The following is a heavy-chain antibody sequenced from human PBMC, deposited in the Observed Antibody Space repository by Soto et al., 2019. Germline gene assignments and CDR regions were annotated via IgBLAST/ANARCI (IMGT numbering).Heavy chain of an antibody. CDR3: ARDYCSGSSCYFYY. CDR2: IYYSGST. D-gene: IGHD2-15*01. CDR1: GGSISRGDYY. J-gene: IGHJ4*02. V-gene: IGHV4-30-4*02. Sequence: SETLSLTCTVSGGSISRGDYYWSWIRQPPGKGLEWIGYIYYSGSTYYNPSLKSRVTISVDTSKNQFSLKLGSVTAADTAVYYCARDYCSGSSCYFYYWGQGTLVTVSS.